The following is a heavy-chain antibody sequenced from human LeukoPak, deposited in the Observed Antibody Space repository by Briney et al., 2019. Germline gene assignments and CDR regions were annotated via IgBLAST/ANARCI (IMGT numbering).Heavy chain of an antibody. CDR3: AKDGRYYDFWSGSSYYYYGMDV. CDR1: GFSFGSYA. V-gene: IGHV3-23*01. Sequence: GGSLRLSCAASGFSFGSYAMSWVRQAAGKGLEWVSAISGSGGSTYYADSVKGRFTISRDNSKNTLYLQMNSLRAEDTAVYYCAKDGRYYDFWSGSSYYYYGMDVWGQGTTVTVSS. J-gene: IGHJ6*02. CDR2: ISGSGGST. D-gene: IGHD3-3*01.